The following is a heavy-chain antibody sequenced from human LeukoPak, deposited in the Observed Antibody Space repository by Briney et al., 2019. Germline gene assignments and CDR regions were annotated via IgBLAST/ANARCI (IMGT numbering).Heavy chain of an antibody. V-gene: IGHV3-73*01. CDR1: GFTFSGSA. CDR3: SRVGVDLMDV. D-gene: IGHD1-26*01. Sequence: GGSLRLSCAASGFTFSGSAMHWVRQASGKGPEWVGRIRSKANSYATTYAASVKGRFTISRDDSKNTVYLQMYSLKTEDTGVYYCSRVGVDLMDVWGKGTTVTIFS. J-gene: IGHJ6*04. CDR2: IRSKANSYAT.